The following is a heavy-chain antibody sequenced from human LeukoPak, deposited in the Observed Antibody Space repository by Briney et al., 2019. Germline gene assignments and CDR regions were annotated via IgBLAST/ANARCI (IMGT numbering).Heavy chain of an antibody. V-gene: IGHV3-33*01. CDR1: GFTFSSYT. CDR2: IWFDGSNT. J-gene: IGHJ4*02. CDR3: ASNSGSSGGY. Sequence: GRSLRLSCAASGFTFSSYTMHWVRQAPGKGLEWVAVIWFDGSNTYYADSVKGRFTISRDNSKNTLYLQMNSLRAEDTASYYCASNSGSSGGYWGQETLVTVSS. D-gene: IGHD1-26*01.